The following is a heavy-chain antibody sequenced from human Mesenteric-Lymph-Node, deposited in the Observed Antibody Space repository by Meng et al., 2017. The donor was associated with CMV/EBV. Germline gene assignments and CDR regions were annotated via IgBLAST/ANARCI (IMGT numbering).Heavy chain of an antibody. CDR2: IIPILGTA. CDR3: TRAFRDDGTRRTNWFDP. V-gene: IGHV1-69*05. J-gene: IGHJ5*02. Sequence: SVKVSCKASGDTFSRYAISWVRQAPGQGLEWMGGIIPILGTANYAQKFQGRVTITTDESTSTAYMELSSLRSDDTAVYYCTRAFRDDGTRRTNWFDPWGQGTLVTVSS. D-gene: IGHD5-24*01. CDR1: GDTFSRYA.